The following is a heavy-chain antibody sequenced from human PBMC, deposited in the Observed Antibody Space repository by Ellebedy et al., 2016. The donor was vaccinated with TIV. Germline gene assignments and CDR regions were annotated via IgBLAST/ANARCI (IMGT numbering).Heavy chain of an antibody. CDR1: GFTFSNYW. D-gene: IGHD3-22*01. J-gene: IGHJ4*02. CDR2: IKQDGSEI. V-gene: IGHV3-7*01. CDR3: ARAPIQTTYYYDTRGSYNRGYFDY. Sequence: GESLKISCAVSGFTFSNYWMSWARQAPGKGLEWVATIKQDGSEIHYVDSVKGRFTIFRDNAKNSLYLQMNSLREEDTAVYYCARAPIQTTYYYDTRGSYNRGYFDYWGQGALVTVSS.